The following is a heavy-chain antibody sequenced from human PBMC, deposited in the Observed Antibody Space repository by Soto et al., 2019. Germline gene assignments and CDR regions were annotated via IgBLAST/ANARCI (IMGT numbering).Heavy chain of an antibody. CDR2: IYYSGST. CDR1: GGSLSSYY. Sequence: SETLSLTCTVSGGSLSSYYWSWIRQPPGKGLEWIGYIYYSGSTNYNPSLKSRVTISVDTSKNQFSLKLSSVTAADTAVYYCARVAGSSGYYAPFDYWGQGTLVTVSS. D-gene: IGHD3-22*01. CDR3: ARVAGSSGYYAPFDY. J-gene: IGHJ4*02. V-gene: IGHV4-59*01.